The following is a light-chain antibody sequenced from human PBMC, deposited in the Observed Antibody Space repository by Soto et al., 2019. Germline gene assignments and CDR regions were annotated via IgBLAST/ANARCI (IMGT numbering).Light chain of an antibody. V-gene: IGLV2-14*01. CDR1: SSDVGGYNY. CDR2: EVS. Sequence: QSALAQPASVSGSPGQSTTISCTGTSSDVGGYNYVSWYQQHPGKAPKLMIYEVSDRPSGVSNRFSGSKSGNTASLTISGLQAEDEADYYCSSYTGSSVVFGGGTKLTVL. CDR3: SSYTGSSVV. J-gene: IGLJ2*01.